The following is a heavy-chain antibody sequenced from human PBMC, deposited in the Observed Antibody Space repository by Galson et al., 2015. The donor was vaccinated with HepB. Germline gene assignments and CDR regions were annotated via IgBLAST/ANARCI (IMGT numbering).Heavy chain of an antibody. D-gene: IGHD1-1*01. CDR1: GFTFRSHT. CDR3: ARENDYYFDY. J-gene: IGHJ4*02. Sequence: SLRLSCAASGFTFRSHTMNWVRQAPGKGLEWVSYISSSGSTMYYADSVQGRFTISRDNAKNSLYLRMNSLRAEDTAVYFCARENDYYFDYWGQGTLVTVSS. CDR2: ISSSGSTM. V-gene: IGHV3-48*01.